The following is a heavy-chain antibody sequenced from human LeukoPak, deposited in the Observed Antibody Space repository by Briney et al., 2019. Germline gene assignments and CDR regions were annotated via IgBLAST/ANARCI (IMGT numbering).Heavy chain of an antibody. J-gene: IGHJ4*02. CDR3: ARRLITMIVVVIAVPYFDY. V-gene: IGHV4-34*01. D-gene: IGHD3-22*01. Sequence: SETLSLTCAVYGGSFSGYYWSWIRQPPGKGLEWIGEINHSGSTNYNPSLKSRVTISVDTSKNQFSLKLSSVTAADTAVYYCARRLITMIVVVIAVPYFDYWGQETLVTVSS. CDR1: GGSFSGYY. CDR2: INHSGST.